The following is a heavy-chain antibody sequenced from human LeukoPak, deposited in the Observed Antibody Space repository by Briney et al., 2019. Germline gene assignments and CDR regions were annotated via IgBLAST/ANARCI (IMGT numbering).Heavy chain of an antibody. D-gene: IGHD2-21*02. V-gene: IGHV3-21*01. Sequence: PGGSLRLSCAASGFTFSSYSMNWVRQAPGKGLEWVSSIAGSSGYISYADSVKGRFTISRDNAKKSLYLQMTSLTAEDTAVYYCARDRGAYCGGDCYLGFDYWGRGTLVTVSS. J-gene: IGHJ4*01. CDR2: IAGSSGYI. CDR1: GFTFSSYS. CDR3: ARDRGAYCGGDCYLGFDY.